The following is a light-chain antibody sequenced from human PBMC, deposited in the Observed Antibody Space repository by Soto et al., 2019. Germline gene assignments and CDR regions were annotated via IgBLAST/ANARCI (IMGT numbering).Light chain of an antibody. J-gene: IGKJ4*01. CDR3: MQALQTPLS. V-gene: IGKV2-28*01. Sequence: DIVLTQSPLSLPVTPGEPAAISCRSSQSLLDSNGNNYLDWYLQKPGQSPQLLIYLGSTRASGVPDRFSGSGSGTDFTLKISRVEAEDVGVYYCMQALQTPLSFGGGTEVEIK. CDR1: QSLLDSNGNNY. CDR2: LGS.